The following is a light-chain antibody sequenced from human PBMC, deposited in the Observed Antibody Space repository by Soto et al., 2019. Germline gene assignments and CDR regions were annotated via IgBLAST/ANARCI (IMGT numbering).Light chain of an antibody. J-gene: IGKJ1*01. V-gene: IGKV1-5*01. CDR2: DAS. Sequence: DIQMTLYPSTLSASVGDRVTITCRASQSSSSWLAWYQQKPGKAPKLLIYDASSRESGVPARFSGSGSGTEFTLTISCLQSDDFATYYCQQYNSYSGTFGQGTKVDIK. CDR3: QQYNSYSGT. CDR1: QSSSSW.